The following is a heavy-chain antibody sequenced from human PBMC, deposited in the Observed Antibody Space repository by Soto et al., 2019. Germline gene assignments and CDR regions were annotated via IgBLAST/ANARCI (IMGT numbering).Heavy chain of an antibody. J-gene: IGHJ1*01. CDR1: GFPFSSYS. V-gene: IGHV3-48*01. CDR3: ARDLGSSWYPEYFQH. Sequence: GGSLSLACAAPGFPFSSYSMNWVRQAPGKGLEWVSYISSSSTIYYADSVKGRFTISRDNAKNSLYLQMNSLRAEDTAVYYCARDLGSSWYPEYFQHWGQGTLVTVSS. CDR2: ISSSSTI. D-gene: IGHD6-13*01.